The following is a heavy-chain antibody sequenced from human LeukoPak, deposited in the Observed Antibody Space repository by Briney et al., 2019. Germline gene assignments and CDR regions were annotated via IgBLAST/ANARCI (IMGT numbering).Heavy chain of an antibody. CDR1: GGSLSSYY. D-gene: IGHD2-15*01. J-gene: IGHJ6*04. CDR3: ARDRGETYCSGGSCYRLGYGMDV. CDR2: IYYSGST. Sequence: SETLSLTCTVSGGSLSSYYWSWIRQPPGKGLEWIGYIYYSGSTNYNPSLTSRVTISVDTSKNQFSLKLSSVTAADTAVYYCARDRGETYCSGGSCYRLGYGMDVWGKGTTVTVSS. V-gene: IGHV4-59*01.